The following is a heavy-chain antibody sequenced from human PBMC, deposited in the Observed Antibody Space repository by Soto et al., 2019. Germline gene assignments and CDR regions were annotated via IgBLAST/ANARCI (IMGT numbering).Heavy chain of an antibody. CDR1: GGSISSGDYY. CDR2: IYYSGST. CDR3: ASLAYCGGDCYSGWFDP. V-gene: IGHV4-30-4*01. J-gene: IGHJ5*02. D-gene: IGHD2-21*02. Sequence: QVQLQESGPGLVKPSQTLSLTCTVSGGSISSGDYYWSWIRQPPGKGLEWIGYIYYSGSTYYNPSLKSRVTISVDTSKNQFSLKLSSVTAADTAVYYCASLAYCGGDCYSGWFDPWGQGTLVTVSS.